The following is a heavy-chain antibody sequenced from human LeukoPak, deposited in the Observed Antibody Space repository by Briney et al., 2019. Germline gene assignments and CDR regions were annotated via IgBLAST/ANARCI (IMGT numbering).Heavy chain of an antibody. Sequence: PGGSLRLSCVASGFTFSDYYMSWIRQAPGKGLEWVSYISSSGSTIYYADSVKGRFTISRDNAKNSLYLQMNSLRAEDTAVYYCARASHYDSSGYIDWGQGTLVTVSS. J-gene: IGHJ4*02. CDR1: GFTFSDYY. CDR2: ISSSGSTI. D-gene: IGHD3-22*01. CDR3: ARASHYDSSGYID. V-gene: IGHV3-11*01.